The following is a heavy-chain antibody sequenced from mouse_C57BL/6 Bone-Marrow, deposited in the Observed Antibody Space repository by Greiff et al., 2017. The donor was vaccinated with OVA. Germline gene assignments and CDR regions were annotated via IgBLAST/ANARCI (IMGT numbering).Heavy chain of an antibody. J-gene: IGHJ4*01. Sequence: VQLQESGPELVKPGASVKISCKASGYAFSSSWMNWVKQRPGKGLEWIGRVYPGDGDTNYNGKFKGKATLTADKSSSTAYMQLSSLTSEDSAVDFCARSIYYGYDEGAMDYWGQGTSVTVSS. V-gene: IGHV1-82*01. D-gene: IGHD2-2*01. CDR2: VYPGDGDT. CDR1: GYAFSSSW. CDR3: ARSIYYGYDEGAMDY.